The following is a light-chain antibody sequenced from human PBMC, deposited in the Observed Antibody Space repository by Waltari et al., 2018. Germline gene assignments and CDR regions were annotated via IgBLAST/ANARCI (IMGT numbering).Light chain of an antibody. CDR2: EVS. CDR1: SSDVADYPL. J-gene: IGLJ1*01. CDR3: CAFAGYGVYV. Sequence: SALTQPASVSGSPGQSITISCTASSSDVADYPLPPWYHHHPGGAPKLLIYEVSKRPSGVSSRFSGSKSGKTASLTISGLQAEDEGDYYCCAFAGYGVYVFGSGTHVAVL. V-gene: IGLV2-23*02.